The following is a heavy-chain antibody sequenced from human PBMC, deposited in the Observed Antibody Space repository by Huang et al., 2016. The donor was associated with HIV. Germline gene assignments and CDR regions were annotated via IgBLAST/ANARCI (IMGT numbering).Heavy chain of an antibody. CDR2: INHSGTN. J-gene: IGHJ4*02. V-gene: IGHV4-34*01. CDR3: ARTLWLYGDYGYFDY. CDR1: GGSFSDYY. Sequence: HVQLQQWGAGLLKPSETLSLTCAVNGGSFSDYYWTWIRQPPGKGLEWIGEINHSGTNNYNPSLKSRVTMSIDTSRRQFSLKVRSVTAADTAVYYCARTLWLYGDYGYFDYWGQGTLVTVSS. D-gene: IGHD4-17*01.